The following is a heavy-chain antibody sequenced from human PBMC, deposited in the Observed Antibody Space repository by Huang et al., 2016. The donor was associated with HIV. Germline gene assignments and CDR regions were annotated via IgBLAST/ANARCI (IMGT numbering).Heavy chain of an antibody. CDR2: INYDGST. CDR1: GVSVTRSPWY. CDR3: ARDIAIFGEPLDS. J-gene: IGHJ4*02. V-gene: IGHV4-39*01. Sequence: QPRLQESGPGLVKPSETLSLTCTVSGVSVTRSPWYWVWVRQSPGKGLEWIASINYDGSTYYKASLKSRLTKSLDTAKNQFSLKRTSVTAADTAVYFCARDIAIFGEPLDSWGQGTAVTVSS. D-gene: IGHD3-3*01.